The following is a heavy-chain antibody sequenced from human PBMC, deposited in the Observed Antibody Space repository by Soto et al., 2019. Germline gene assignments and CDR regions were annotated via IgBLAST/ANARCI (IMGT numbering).Heavy chain of an antibody. CDR1: GYTFTSYD. J-gene: IGHJ4*02. CDR3: ARLEGLATISYYFDF. Sequence: ASVKVSFKASGYTFTSYDINWVRQATGQGLAWMGWMNPNSGNTGYAKKFQGRLTMTRNTSIRTAYLELSSLRSEDSAVYFCARLEGLATISYYFDFWGPGALVTVSS. V-gene: IGHV1-8*01. CDR2: MNPNSGNT. D-gene: IGHD3-9*01.